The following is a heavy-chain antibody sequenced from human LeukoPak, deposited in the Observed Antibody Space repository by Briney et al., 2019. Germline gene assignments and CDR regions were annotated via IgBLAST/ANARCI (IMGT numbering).Heavy chain of an antibody. Sequence: ASVEVSRKASGYTFTGYYMHWVRQAPGQGLEWMGWINPNSGGTNYAQKFQGRVTMTRDTSISTAYMELSRLRSDDTAVYYCSVISRPTDAFDIWGQGTMVTVSS. CDR3: SVISRPTDAFDI. J-gene: IGHJ3*02. CDR2: INPNSGGT. D-gene: IGHD3-10*01. V-gene: IGHV1-2*02. CDR1: GYTFTGYY.